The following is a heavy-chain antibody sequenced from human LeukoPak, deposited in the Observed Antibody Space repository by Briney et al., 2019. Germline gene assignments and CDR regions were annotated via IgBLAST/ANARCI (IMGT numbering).Heavy chain of an antibody. V-gene: IGHV4-39*07. CDR3: ARGDPKELEY. CDR2: IYYSGST. D-gene: IGHD1-26*01. Sequence: SETLSLTCTVSGGSISSSSYYWGWIRQPPGKGLEWIGSIYYSGSTYYNPSLKSRVTMSVDTSKNQFSLKLSSVTAADTAVYFCARGDPKELEYWGQGTLVTVS. CDR1: GGSISSSSYY. J-gene: IGHJ4*02.